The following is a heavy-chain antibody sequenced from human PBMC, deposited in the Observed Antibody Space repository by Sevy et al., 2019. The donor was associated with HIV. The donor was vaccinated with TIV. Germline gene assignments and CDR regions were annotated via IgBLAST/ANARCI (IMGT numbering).Heavy chain of an antibody. CDR3: VEDKNDYGGSYFES. V-gene: IGHV4-38-2*01. CDR1: HYSIRSAYQ. D-gene: IGHD4-17*01. CDR2: IYPRGSA. J-gene: IGHJ4*02. Sequence: SETLSLTCAVSHYSIRSAYQWGWIRQSPGKGLEWIGSIYPRGSAFYNPSLKSRLSISVHMSKNQFSLNLRSVTAADTAVYYCVEDKNDYGGSYFESWGPGTLVTVSS.